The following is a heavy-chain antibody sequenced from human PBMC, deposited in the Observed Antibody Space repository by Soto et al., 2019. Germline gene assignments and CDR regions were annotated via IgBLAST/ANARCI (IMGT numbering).Heavy chain of an antibody. CDR1: GGSISSGDYY. Sequence: QVQLQESGPGLVKPSQTLSLTCTVSGGSISSGDYYWSWIRQPPGKGLEWIGSIYYSGSTCYNPSLKCRVTISVDTSKNQFSLKLNSVTAADTAVYYCASRHSSPYFDYWGQGTLVTVSS. J-gene: IGHJ4*02. V-gene: IGHV4-30-4*01. CDR2: IYYSGST. CDR3: ASRHSSPYFDY. D-gene: IGHD6-13*01.